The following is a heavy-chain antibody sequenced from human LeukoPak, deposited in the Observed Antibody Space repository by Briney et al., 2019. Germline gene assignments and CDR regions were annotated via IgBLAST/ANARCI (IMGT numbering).Heavy chain of an antibody. CDR3: ARDTPDRYCSGGSCYSEWYFDL. J-gene: IGHJ2*01. Sequence: SETLSLTCTVSGGSVSSGTYYWSWIRQPPGKGLEWIGYIYYSGSTYYNPSLKSRVTISVDTSKNQFSLKLSSVTAADTAVYYCARDTPDRYCSGGSCYSEWYFDLWGRGTLVTVSS. V-gene: IGHV4-61*01. D-gene: IGHD2-15*01. CDR2: IYYSGST. CDR1: GGSVSSGTYY.